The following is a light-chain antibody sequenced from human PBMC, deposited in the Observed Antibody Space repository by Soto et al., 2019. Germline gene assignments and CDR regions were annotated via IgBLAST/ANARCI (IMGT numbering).Light chain of an antibody. CDR2: DAS. V-gene: IGKV1-13*02. CDR3: RRFNSYPHT. CDR1: QGISSA. Sequence: AIPLTQSPSSLAASVGDRVTITCRASQGISSALAWYQQKPGKAPNLLIYDASSLGSGVPSRFSGSGSGTDFTLTLSSLQPEDFATYYCRRFNSYPHTFGQGTKLEIK. J-gene: IGKJ2*01.